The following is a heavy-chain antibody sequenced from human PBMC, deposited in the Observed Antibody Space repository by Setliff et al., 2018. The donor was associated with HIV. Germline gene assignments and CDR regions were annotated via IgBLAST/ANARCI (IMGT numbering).Heavy chain of an antibody. J-gene: IGHJ3*02. Sequence: SETLSLTCAVSGYSISSGYYWGWIRQPPGKGLEWIGGIYHSGSTYYNPSLKSRVTISVDTSKNQFSLKLSSVTAADTAVYYCARHSSAAANDAFDIWGQGTMVTVSS. CDR2: IYHSGST. CDR1: GYSISSGYY. CDR3: ARHSSAAANDAFDI. D-gene: IGHD6-13*01. V-gene: IGHV4-38-2*01.